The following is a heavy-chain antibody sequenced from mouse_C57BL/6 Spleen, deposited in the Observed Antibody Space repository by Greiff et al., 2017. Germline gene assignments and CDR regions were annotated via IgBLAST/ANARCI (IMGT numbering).Heavy chain of an antibody. J-gene: IGHJ3*01. CDR3: ARWGYDPFAY. D-gene: IGHD2-2*01. CDR1: GYTFTSYW. CDR2: IDPSDSET. V-gene: IGHV1-52*01. Sequence: QVQLQQSGAELVRPGSSVKLSCKASGYTFTSYWMHWVKQRPIQGLEWIGNIDPSDSETHYNQKFKDKATLTVDKSSSTAYMQLSSLTSEDSAVYYCARWGYDPFAYWGQGTLVTVSA.